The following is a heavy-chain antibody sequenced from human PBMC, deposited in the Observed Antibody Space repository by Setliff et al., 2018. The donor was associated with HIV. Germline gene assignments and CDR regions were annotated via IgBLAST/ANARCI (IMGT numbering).Heavy chain of an antibody. CDR2: INPRSGFR. Sequence: ASVKVSCKASGYTFTGYYMHWVRQAPGQGLEWMGWINPRSGFRIYVQKIKGRVTMTWDTSTTTIYMELRSLTSDDTAVYYWAREDSVGGGFECLGPGTLFTVSS. CDR1: GYTFTGYY. D-gene: IGHD3-10*01. CDR3: AREDSVGGGFEC. V-gene: IGHV1-2*02. J-gene: IGHJ4*02.